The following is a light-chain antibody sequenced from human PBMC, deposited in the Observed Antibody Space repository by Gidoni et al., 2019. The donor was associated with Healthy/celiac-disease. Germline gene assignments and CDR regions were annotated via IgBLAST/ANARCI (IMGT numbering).Light chain of an antibody. J-gene: IGKJ1*01. Sequence: VPTHSPLSLPVTPGEPASISCRSSPSLLHSNGYNYLDWYLQKPGQSPQLLIYLGSNRASGVPDRFSGSGSGTDFTLKISRVEAEDVGVYYCMQALQTLWTFGQGTKVEIK. V-gene: IGKV2-28*01. CDR3: MQALQTLWT. CDR2: LGS. CDR1: PSLLHSNGYNY.